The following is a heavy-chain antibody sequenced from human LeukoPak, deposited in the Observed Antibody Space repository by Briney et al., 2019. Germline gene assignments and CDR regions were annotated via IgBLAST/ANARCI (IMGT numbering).Heavy chain of an antibody. D-gene: IGHD1-14*01. J-gene: IGHJ4*02. V-gene: IGHV3-23*01. Sequence: SGGSLRLSCAASGFTLSSYAMSWVRQAPGKGLEWVSSFSGSGGSIYYADSVKGRFTISRDNSKNTLYLQMNSLRVEDTAVYYCTRDPRNLDYWGQGTLVTVSS. CDR1: GFTLSSYA. CDR2: FSGSGGSI. CDR3: TRDPRNLDY.